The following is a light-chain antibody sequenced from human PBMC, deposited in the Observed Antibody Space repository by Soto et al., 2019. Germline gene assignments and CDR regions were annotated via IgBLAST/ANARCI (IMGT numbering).Light chain of an antibody. V-gene: IGLV2-23*01. CDR2: EGS. J-gene: IGLJ2*01. CDR3: CSYAGSSPVV. Sequence: QSVLTQPASVSGSPGQSITISCTGTSSDVGSYNLVSWYQQHPGKASKLMIYEGSKRPSGVSNRFSGSKSGNTASLTISGLQAEDEADYYCCSYAGSSPVVFGGGTQLTVL. CDR1: SSDVGSYNL.